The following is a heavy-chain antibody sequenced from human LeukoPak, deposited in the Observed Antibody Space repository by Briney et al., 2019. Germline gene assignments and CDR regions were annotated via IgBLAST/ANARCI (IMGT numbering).Heavy chain of an antibody. V-gene: IGHV3-7*01. Sequence: GGSLRLSCVASGFGFSSYWMAWVRQAPGKGLEWVANIKYDGSLKFYVDSVKGRFTISRDNAKNSLYLEMNSLRADDTAVYFCASSHDSSGNDWGQGTMVTVSS. J-gene: IGHJ4*02. CDR2: IKYDGSLK. D-gene: IGHD3-22*01. CDR3: ASSHDSSGND. CDR1: GFGFSSYW.